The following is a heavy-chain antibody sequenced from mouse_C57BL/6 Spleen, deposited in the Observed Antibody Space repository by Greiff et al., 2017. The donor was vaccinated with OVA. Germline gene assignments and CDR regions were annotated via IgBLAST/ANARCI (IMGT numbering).Heavy chain of an antibody. Sequence: QVQLQQPGTELVKPGASVKLSCKASGYTFTSYWMHWVKQRPGQGLEWIGNINPSNGGTNYNEKFKGKATFTADTSSNTAYMQLSSLTTEDSAIYYCAGYGTFYAMDYWGQGTSVTVSS. CDR3: AGYGTFYAMDY. CDR2: INPSNGGT. CDR1: GYTFTSYW. D-gene: IGHD2-1*01. J-gene: IGHJ4*01. V-gene: IGHV1-53*01.